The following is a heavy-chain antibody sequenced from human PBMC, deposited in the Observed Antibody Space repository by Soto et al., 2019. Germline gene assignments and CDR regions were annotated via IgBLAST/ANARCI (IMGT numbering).Heavy chain of an antibody. D-gene: IGHD3-3*01. V-gene: IGHV4-34*01. CDR2: INHSGST. CDR3: ARNGSYYDFWSGYYFGGGMDV. CDR1: GGSFRGYY. J-gene: IGHJ6*02. Sequence: SETLSLTCAVYGGSFRGYYCSWIRQPPGKGLEWIGEINHSGSTNYNPSLKSRVTISVDTFKNQFSLKLSSVTAADTAVYYCARNGSYYDFWSGYYFGGGMDVWGQGTTVTVSS.